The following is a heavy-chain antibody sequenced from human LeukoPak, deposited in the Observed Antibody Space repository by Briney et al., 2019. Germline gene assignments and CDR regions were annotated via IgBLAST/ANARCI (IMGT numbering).Heavy chain of an antibody. Sequence: PSETLSLTCTVSGGSISGYYWSWIRQPAGKGLEWIGYVDHTGSTKFNPSLNGRVSISRDTSNNFFSLRLRSVTAADTAVYFCARGRVSSSTWYSTYYYFFYMDFWGKGTTVTVSS. CDR2: VDHTGST. CDR3: ARGRVSSSTWYSTYYYFFYMDF. J-gene: IGHJ6*03. CDR1: GGSISGYY. V-gene: IGHV4-59*01. D-gene: IGHD4-11*01.